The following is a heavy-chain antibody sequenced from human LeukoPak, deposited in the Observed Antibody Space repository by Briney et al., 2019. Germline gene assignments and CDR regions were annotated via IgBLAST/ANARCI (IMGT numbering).Heavy chain of an antibody. V-gene: IGHV4-4*02. CDR3: ARAQRHDGFEV. CDR1: GGSLSSSNW. J-gene: IGHJ3*01. Sequence: SETLSLTCTVSGGSLSSSNWWSWVRQPPGKGVGWIWEIYHSGSTNYNPSLKGPVTISVDKSKNQFSLKLGSVTGADTAVYYCARAQRHDGFEVWGKGTTVTVSS. D-gene: IGHD6-25*01. CDR2: IYHSGST.